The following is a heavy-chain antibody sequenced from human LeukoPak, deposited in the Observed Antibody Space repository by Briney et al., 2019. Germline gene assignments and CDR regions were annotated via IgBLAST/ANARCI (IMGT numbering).Heavy chain of an antibody. Sequence: SETLSLTCTVSGGSISSGSYYWSWIRQPAGKGLEWIGRIYTSGSTNYNPSLKSRVTISVDTSKNQFSLKLSSVTAADTAVYYCARGFGIGFDYWGQGTLVTVSS. D-gene: IGHD3-10*01. CDR2: IYTSGST. J-gene: IGHJ4*02. CDR1: GGSISSGSYY. CDR3: ARGFGIGFDY. V-gene: IGHV4-61*02.